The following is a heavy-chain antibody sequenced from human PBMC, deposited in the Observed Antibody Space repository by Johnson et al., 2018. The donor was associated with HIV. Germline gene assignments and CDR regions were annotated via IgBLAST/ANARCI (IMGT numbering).Heavy chain of an antibody. V-gene: IGHV3-23*04. D-gene: IGHD6-13*01. CDR3: ARDGESQQLPLGDAFDV. J-gene: IGHJ3*01. CDR2: ISGAGGTT. Sequence: VQLVESGGGLVQPGGSLRLSCVASGFSLSPYAMTWVRQGLGKGLEWVSTISGAGGTTYYADSVKGRFTVSRDNSKNTLYLQMNSLRAEDTAVYYCARDGESQQLPLGDAFDVWGQGTMVTVSS. CDR1: GFSLSPYA.